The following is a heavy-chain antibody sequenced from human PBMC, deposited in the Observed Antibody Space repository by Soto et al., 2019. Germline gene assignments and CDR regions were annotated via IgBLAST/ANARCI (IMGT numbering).Heavy chain of an antibody. CDR2: ISYDGSNK. CDR3: ARVPDR. D-gene: IGHD2-2*01. J-gene: IGHJ5*02. CDR1: GFTFSSYG. Sequence: GGSLRLSCASSGFTFSSYGMHWVRQAPGKGLEWVAVISYDGSNKYYADSVKGRFTISRDNSKNTLYLQMNSLRAEDTAVYYYARVPDRWGQGTLVTVSS. V-gene: IGHV3-30*03.